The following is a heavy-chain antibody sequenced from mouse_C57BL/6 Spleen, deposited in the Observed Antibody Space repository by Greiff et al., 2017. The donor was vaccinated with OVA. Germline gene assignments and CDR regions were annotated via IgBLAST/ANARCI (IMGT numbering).Heavy chain of an antibody. CDR1: GYTFTSYW. CDR2: INPSSGYT. CDR3: ARGFDV. V-gene: IGHV1-7*01. J-gene: IGHJ1*03. Sequence: QVQLKQSGAELAKPGASVQLSCKASGYTFTSYWMHWVKQRPGQGLEWLGYINPSSGYTKYNQKFKDKATLTADKSSRTAYSQLSSLTDEDSAVYYCARGFDVWGTGTTVTVSS.